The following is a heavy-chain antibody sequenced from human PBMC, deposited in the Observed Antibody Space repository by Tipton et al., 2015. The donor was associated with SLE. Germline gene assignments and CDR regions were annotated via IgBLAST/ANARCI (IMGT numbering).Heavy chain of an antibody. Sequence: GLVKPSGTVSLTCAVSGGSINSYNWWSWVRQPPGKGLEWIGEIHHSGSTNSNPSLKSRVTISVDKSKNQFSLKLSSVTVADTAVYYCAKDYNHDNSDYNWGQGTLVIVSS. CDR3: AKDYNHDNSDYN. CDR2: IHHSGST. V-gene: IGHV4-4*02. J-gene: IGHJ4*02. D-gene: IGHD4/OR15-4a*01. CDR1: GGSINSYNW.